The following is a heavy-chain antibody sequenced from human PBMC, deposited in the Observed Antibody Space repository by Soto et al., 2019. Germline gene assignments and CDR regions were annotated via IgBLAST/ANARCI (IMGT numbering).Heavy chain of an antibody. D-gene: IGHD3-22*01. Sequence: ASVKVSCKASGYTFTSYYMHWVRQAPGQGLEWMGIINPSGGSTSYAQKYKGRVTMTRDTSTSTVYMELSSLRSEDTAVYYCARQGDSSGYYGGYGMDVWGQGTTVTVSS. CDR1: GYTFTSYY. CDR2: INPSGGST. CDR3: ARQGDSSGYYGGYGMDV. J-gene: IGHJ6*02. V-gene: IGHV1-46*01.